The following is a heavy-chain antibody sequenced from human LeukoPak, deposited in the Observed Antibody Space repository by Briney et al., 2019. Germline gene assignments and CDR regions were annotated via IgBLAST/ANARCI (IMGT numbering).Heavy chain of an antibody. V-gene: IGHV1-69*05. J-gene: IGHJ3*02. CDR1: GYTFTSYD. CDR2: IIPIFGTA. D-gene: IGHD2-2*01. CDR3: ASQRVVVVPAATNAFDI. Sequence: SVKVSCKASGYTFTSYDINWVRQAPGQGLEWMGRIIPIFGTANYAQKFQGRVTITTDESTSTAYMELSSLRSEDTAVYYCASQRVVVVPAATNAFDIWGQGTMVTVSS.